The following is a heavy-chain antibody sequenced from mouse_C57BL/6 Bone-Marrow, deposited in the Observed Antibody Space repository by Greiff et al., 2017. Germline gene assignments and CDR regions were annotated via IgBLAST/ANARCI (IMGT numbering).Heavy chain of an antibody. Sequence: QVQLKESGAELVMPGASVKLSCKASGYTFTSYWMHWVKQRPGQGLEWIGEIDPSDSYPNYTQKFKGKSTLTVDKSSSTACMQLSSLASEDSAVYYGAMDYDELLAMDYWGQGTSVTVSS. J-gene: IGHJ4*01. CDR3: AMDYDELLAMDY. CDR2: IDPSDSYP. V-gene: IGHV1-69*01. D-gene: IGHD2-4*01. CDR1: GYTFTSYW.